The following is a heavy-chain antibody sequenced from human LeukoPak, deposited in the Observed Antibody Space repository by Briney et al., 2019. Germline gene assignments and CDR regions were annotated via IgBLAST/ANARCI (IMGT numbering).Heavy chain of an antibody. V-gene: IGHV4-59*01. CDR3: ARDGGTSGGSCFFDY. CDR1: GGSISSYY. CDR2: VSYSVNT. D-gene: IGHD2-15*01. J-gene: IGHJ4*02. Sequence: SETLSLTCTVSGGSISSYYWSWIRQPPGKGLEWIGYVSYSVNTNYNPSLKSRVTMSVDTSKNQFSLKLSSVTAADTAVYYCARDGGTSGGSCFFDYWGQGTLVTVSS.